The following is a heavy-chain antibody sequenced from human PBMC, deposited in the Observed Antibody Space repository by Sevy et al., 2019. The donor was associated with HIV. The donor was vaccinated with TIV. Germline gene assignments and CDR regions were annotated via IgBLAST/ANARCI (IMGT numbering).Heavy chain of an antibody. CDR1: GGSISAYH. CDR3: ARAPPVRSGDDSLNWFDP. J-gene: IGHJ5*02. D-gene: IGHD5-12*01. V-gene: IGHV4-59*01. Sequence: SETLSLTCTVSGGSISAYHWSWIRQPPGKGLEYIGYIHYTGTTNYNPSLKSRVTISVDTSKNQFSLKLSSVTAADTALYYCARAPPVRSGDDSLNWFDPWVQGTLVTVSS. CDR2: IHYTGTT.